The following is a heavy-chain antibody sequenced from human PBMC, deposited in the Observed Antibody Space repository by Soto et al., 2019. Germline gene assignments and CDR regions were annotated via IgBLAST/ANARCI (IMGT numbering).Heavy chain of an antibody. CDR3: ARGGELVPAAVRSYYYNYMDV. CDR2: INHSGST. V-gene: IGHV4-34*01. D-gene: IGHD2-2*01. Sequence: SETLSLTCAVYGGSFSGYYWCWIRQSPGKGLEWLGEINHSGSTNYNPSLKSRVTISVDTSKNHFSLKLSSVTAADTAVYYCARGGELVPAAVRSYYYNYMDVWGKGTTVTVSS. J-gene: IGHJ6*03. CDR1: GGSFSGYY.